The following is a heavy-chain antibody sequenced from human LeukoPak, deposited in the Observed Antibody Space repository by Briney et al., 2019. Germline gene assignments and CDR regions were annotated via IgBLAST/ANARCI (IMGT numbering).Heavy chain of an antibody. D-gene: IGHD1-26*01. J-gene: IGHJ4*02. CDR3: ARDFVGATTGVDY. CDR1: GFTFSSYA. Sequence: PGGSLRLSCAASGFTFSSYAMSWVRQAPGKGLEWVSAISGSGGSIYYADSVKGRFTISRDNAKNSLYLQMNSLRAEDTAVYYCARDFVGATTGVDYWGQGTLVTVSS. CDR2: ISGSGGSI. V-gene: IGHV3-23*01.